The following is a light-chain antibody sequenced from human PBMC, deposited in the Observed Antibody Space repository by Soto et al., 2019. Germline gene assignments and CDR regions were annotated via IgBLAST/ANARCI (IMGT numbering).Light chain of an antibody. Sequence: EIVLTQSPATLSLSPGERATLSCRASQTISSYLLWYQQKPGQAPRLLIYDASNRATGIPARFSGIGSETDFTLTISSLEPEDFAFYYCQHRMNWPLTFGQGTRLEIK. V-gene: IGKV3-11*01. CDR2: DAS. CDR3: QHRMNWPLT. J-gene: IGKJ5*01. CDR1: QTISSY.